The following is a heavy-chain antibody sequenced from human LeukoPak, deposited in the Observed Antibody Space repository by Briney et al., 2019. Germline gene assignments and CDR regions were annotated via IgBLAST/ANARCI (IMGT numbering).Heavy chain of an antibody. CDR1: GYTFTSYD. D-gene: IGHD2-15*01. V-gene: IGHV1-8*03. CDR3: ARGIGDWFDP. Sequence: GASVKVSCKASGYTFTSYDINWVRQATGQGLEWMGWMNPNSGNAGYAQKFQGRVTITRNNSISTAYMELSSLRSEDTAVYYCARGIGDWFDPWGQGTLVTVSS. J-gene: IGHJ5*02. CDR2: MNPNSGNA.